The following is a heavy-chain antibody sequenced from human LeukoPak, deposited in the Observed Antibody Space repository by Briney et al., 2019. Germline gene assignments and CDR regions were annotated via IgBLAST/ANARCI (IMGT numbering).Heavy chain of an antibody. V-gene: IGHV4-38-2*02. J-gene: IGHJ4*02. CDR1: GYSISSGYY. CDR3: ARGKSRGSHIDY. D-gene: IGHD1-26*01. CDR2: IYHSGST. Sequence: PSETPSLTCTVSGYSISSGYYWGWIRQPPGKGLEWIGSIYHSGSTYYNPSLKSRVTISVDTSKNQFSLKLRSVTAADTAVYYCARGKSRGSHIDYWGQGTLVTVSS.